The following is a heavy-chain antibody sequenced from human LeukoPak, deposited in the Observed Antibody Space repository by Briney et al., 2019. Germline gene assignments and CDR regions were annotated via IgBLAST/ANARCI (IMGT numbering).Heavy chain of an antibody. D-gene: IGHD3-10*01. Sequence: GGSLRLSCAASGFTFTDYYMSWIRQAPGKGLEWVSYISGGGTTIFYADSVRGRFTISRDNAKNSLYLQMNSLRAEDTAVYYCTRVGVTVLRGSSHWGQGTLVTVSS. CDR1: GFTFTDYY. V-gene: IGHV3-11*01. CDR2: ISGGGTTI. CDR3: TRVGVTVLRGSSH. J-gene: IGHJ4*02.